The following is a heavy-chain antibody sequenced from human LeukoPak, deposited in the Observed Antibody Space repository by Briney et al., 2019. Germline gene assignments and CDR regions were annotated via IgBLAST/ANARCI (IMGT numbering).Heavy chain of an antibody. D-gene: IGHD3-3*01. J-gene: IGHJ5*02. CDR2: IYHSGST. V-gene: IGHV4-59*12. CDR3: ARGRYDFWSGTFDP. Sequence: SETLSLTCTVSGGSISSYYWSWIRQPPGKGLEWIGYIYHSGSTYYNPSLKSRVTISVDRSKNQFSLKLSSVTAADTAVYYCARGRYDFWSGTFDPWGQGTLVTVSS. CDR1: GGSISSYY.